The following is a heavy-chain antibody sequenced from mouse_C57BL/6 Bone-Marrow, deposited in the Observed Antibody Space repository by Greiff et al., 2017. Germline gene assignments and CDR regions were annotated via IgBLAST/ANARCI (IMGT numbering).Heavy chain of an antibody. CDR1: GFTFSSYA. D-gene: IGHD2-3*01. Sequence: EVHLVESGEGLVKPGGSLKLSCAASGFTFSSYAMSWVRQTPEKRLEWVAYISSGGDYIYYADTVKGRFTISRDNARNTLYLQMSSLKSEDTAMYYCTREINDGYLYYYAMDYWGQGTSVTGSS. CDR3: TREINDGYLYYYAMDY. CDR2: ISSGGDYI. J-gene: IGHJ4*01. V-gene: IGHV5-9-1*02.